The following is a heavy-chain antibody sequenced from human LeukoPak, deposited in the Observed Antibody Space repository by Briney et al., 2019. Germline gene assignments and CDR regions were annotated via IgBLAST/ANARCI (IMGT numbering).Heavy chain of an antibody. CDR1: GYTFTSYG. CDR2: ISAYNGNT. CDR3: ARVDCSGGSCYGFPRVGWFDP. J-gene: IGHJ5*02. D-gene: IGHD2-15*01. V-gene: IGHV1-18*01. Sequence: ASVKVSCKASGYTFTSYGISWVRQARGQGLEWMGWISAYNGNTNYAQKLQGRVTMTTDTSTSTAYMELRSLRSDDTAVYYCARVDCSGGSCYGFPRVGWFDPWGQGTLVTVSS.